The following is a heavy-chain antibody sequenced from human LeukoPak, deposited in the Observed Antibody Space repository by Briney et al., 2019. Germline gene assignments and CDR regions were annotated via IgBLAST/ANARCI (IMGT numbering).Heavy chain of an antibody. Sequence: ASVKVSCKASGYTFTSYDINWVRQATGQGLEWMGWMSPKSGNRGYAQKFQGRVTMTRDTSISTAYMELSSLKSEDTAVYYCARRLAAAGYLPDFWGQGSLVTVSS. CDR2: MSPKSGNR. CDR1: GYTFTSYD. J-gene: IGHJ4*02. D-gene: IGHD3-9*01. V-gene: IGHV1-8*01. CDR3: ARRLAAAGYLPDF.